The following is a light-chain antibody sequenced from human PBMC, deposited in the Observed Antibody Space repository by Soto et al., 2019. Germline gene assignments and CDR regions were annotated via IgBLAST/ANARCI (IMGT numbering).Light chain of an antibody. CDR1: QSISSS. CDR2: AAS. Sequence: DIQMTQSPSSVSASVGDRVTITCRASQSISSSLAWYQQKPGTVPKLLIYAASSLQSGVPSRFSGSGAGTEFTLSITSLQPEDFGTCYCQPGDSFPITFGQGTRLEIK. J-gene: IGKJ5*01. V-gene: IGKV1-12*01. CDR3: QPGDSFPIT.